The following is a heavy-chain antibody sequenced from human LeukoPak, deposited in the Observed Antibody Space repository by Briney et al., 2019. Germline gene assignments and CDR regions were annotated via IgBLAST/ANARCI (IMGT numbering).Heavy chain of an antibody. CDR1: GGSIRNYY. CDR2: IYYSGST. CDR3: ARLLRWPMIFDY. D-gene: IGHD4-23*01. V-gene: IGHV4-59*08. Sequence: SETLSLTCTVSGGSIRNYYWSWIRQPPGKGLEWIGYIYYSGSTNYNPPLKSRVTISVDTSKNQFSLKLSSVTAAGTAVYYCARLLRWPMIFDYWGRGTLVTVSS. J-gene: IGHJ4*02.